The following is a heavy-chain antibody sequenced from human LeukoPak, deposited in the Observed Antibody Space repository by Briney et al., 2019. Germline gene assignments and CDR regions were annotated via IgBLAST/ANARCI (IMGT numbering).Heavy chain of an antibody. CDR1: VRTFSSYA. Sequence: ASVNVSCNASVRTFSSYAISWVRQPPGQGLEWMGGIIPIFGTTNYAQKFQGRVTITADESTSTAYMELSSLRSEDTGVYYCVWFGELLPDYWGQGTLVTVSS. V-gene: IGHV1-69*13. J-gene: IGHJ4*02. CDR2: IIPIFGTT. D-gene: IGHD3-10*01. CDR3: VWFGELLPDY.